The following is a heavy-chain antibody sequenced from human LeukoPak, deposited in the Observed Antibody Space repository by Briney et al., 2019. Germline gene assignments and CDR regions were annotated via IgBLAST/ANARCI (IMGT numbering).Heavy chain of an antibody. J-gene: IGHJ4*02. D-gene: IGHD3-22*01. V-gene: IGHV3-11*06. CDR2: ISSSNSYT. Sequence: PGGPLRLSCAASGFTFSDYYMSWIRQAPGKGLEWVSYISSSNSYTNYADSVKGRFTISRDNAKNSLYLQMNSLRAEDTAVYYCARVVGGSGYNQEFDYWGQGTLVTVSS. CDR1: GFTFSDYY. CDR3: ARVVGGSGYNQEFDY.